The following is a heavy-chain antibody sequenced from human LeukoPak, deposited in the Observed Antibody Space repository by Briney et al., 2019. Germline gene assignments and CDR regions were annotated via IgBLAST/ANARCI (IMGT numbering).Heavy chain of an antibody. CDR2: IYYSGST. CDR3: ARWTTVVTADWFDP. CDR1: GGSISSYY. Sequence: SETLSLTCTVSGGSISSYYWSWIRQPPGKGLEWRGYIYYSGSTNYNPSLKSRVTISVDTSKNQFSLKLSSVTAADTAVYYCARWTTVVTADWFDPWGQGTLVTVSS. D-gene: IGHD4-23*01. V-gene: IGHV4-59*01. J-gene: IGHJ5*02.